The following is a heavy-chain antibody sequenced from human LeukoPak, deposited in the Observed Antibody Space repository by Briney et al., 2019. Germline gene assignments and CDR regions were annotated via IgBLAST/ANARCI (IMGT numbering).Heavy chain of an antibody. CDR1: GFTVSSNS. J-gene: IGHJ4*02. Sequence: PGGSLRLSCTVSGFTVSSNSMSWVRQAPGKGLEWVSFIYSDNTHYSDSVKGRFTISRDNSKNTLYLQMNSLRAEDTAVYYCARGRGRDGDNLVSWGQGTLVTVSS. D-gene: IGHD5-24*01. V-gene: IGHV3-53*01. CDR2: IYSDNT. CDR3: ARGRGRDGDNLVS.